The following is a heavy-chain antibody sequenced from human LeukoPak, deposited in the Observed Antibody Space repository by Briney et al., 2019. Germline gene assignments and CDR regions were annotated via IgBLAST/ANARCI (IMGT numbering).Heavy chain of an antibody. D-gene: IGHD3-10*01. CDR2: INGDGSTT. CDR3: AKALGVRGVFDY. V-gene: IGHV3-74*01. J-gene: IGHJ4*02. CDR1: GFTFSSYW. Sequence: GGSLRLSCAASGFTFSSYWMHWVRQAPGKGLMWVSRINGDGSTTSYADSVKGRFTISRDNSKNTLYLQMNSLRAEDTAVYYCAKALGVRGVFDYWGQGTLVTVSS.